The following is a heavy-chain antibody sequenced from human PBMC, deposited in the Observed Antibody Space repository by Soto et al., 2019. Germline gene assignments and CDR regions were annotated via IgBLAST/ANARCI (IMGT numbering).Heavy chain of an antibody. V-gene: IGHV3-7*01. CDR2: IKPDGSEE. J-gene: IGHJ4*02. D-gene: IGHD3-16*02. CDR1: GLTFSSSW. CDR3: TRVGRSDAPDY. Sequence: PGGSLRLSCVASGLTFSSSWMNWVRQAPGKGLEWVANIKPDGSEEYYVDSVKGRFTISRDNAKNTLYLQMNSLRAEDTAIYYCTRVGRSDAPDYWGQGTLVTVSS.